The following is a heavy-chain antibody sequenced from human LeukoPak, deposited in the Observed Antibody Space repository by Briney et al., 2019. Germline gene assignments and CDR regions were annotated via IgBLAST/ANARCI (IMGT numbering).Heavy chain of an antibody. CDR2: INPNSGAT. CDR3: ASQHYDSSGCLDY. V-gene: IGHV1-2*02. CDR1: GYTFTDYY. Sequence: ASVTVSCKASGYTFTDYYVHWVRQAPGQGLECMGWINPNSGATTYAQKFQGRVTMARTTSITTAYMELSSLRSDDTAVYYCASQHYDSSGCLDYWGQGTLVTVSS. D-gene: IGHD3-22*01. J-gene: IGHJ4*02.